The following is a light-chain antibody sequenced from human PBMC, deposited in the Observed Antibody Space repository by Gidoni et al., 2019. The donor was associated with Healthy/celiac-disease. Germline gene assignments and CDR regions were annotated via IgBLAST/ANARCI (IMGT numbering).Light chain of an antibody. CDR2: GNS. CDR1: SSNIGAGYD. V-gene: IGLV1-40*01. Sequence: QSVLTPPPSVSGAPGQRVTISCTGSSSNIGAGYDVHWYQQLPGTAPKLLSYGNSNRPSGVPDRFSGSKSGTSASLAITGLQAEDEADYYCQSYDSSLSGHVVFGGGTKLTVL. CDR3: QSYDSSLSGHVV. J-gene: IGLJ2*01.